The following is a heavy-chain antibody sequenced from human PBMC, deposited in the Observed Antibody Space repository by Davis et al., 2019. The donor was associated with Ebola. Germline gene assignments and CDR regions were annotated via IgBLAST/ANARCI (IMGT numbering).Heavy chain of an antibody. D-gene: IGHD2-8*02. CDR1: GFTFSSYW. Sequence: HTGGSLRLSCVASGFTFSSYWMHWVRQAPGKGLAWVSRIESDEIYTRYADSVKGRFTISRDNAKNSLYLQMNSLRAEDTAFYHCARDGGVRWTFVRYFDLWGRGTLVTVSS. CDR3: ARDGGVRWTFVRYFDL. CDR2: IESDEIYT. J-gene: IGHJ2*01. V-gene: IGHV3-74*01.